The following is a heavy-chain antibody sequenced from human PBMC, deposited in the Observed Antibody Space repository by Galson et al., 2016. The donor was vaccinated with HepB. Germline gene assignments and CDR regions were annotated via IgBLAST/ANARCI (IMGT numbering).Heavy chain of an antibody. CDR2: ISYDGTDE. V-gene: IGHV3-30*18. Sequence: SLRLSCAASGFTFSSYAMSWVRQAPGKGLEWVAGISYDGTDEYYRDSVKGRFTVSRDSSKNTLYLQMNSLRTEDTAMYYCAKVPWEYSGLGAPFDFWGRGTLVTVSS. J-gene: IGHJ4*02. CDR3: AKVPWEYSGLGAPFDF. CDR1: GFTFSSYA. D-gene: IGHD5-12*01.